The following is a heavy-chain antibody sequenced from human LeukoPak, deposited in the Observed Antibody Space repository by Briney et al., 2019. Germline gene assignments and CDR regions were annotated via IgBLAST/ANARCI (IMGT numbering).Heavy chain of an antibody. CDR1: GYTFTGYY. D-gene: IGHD2-2*01. CDR2: INPNSGGT. CDR3: ARDPRSQDPHFVVVPAARGWFDP. V-gene: IGHV1-2*02. Sequence: ASVKVSCKASGYTFTGYYMHWVRQAPGQGLEWMGWINPNSGGTNYAQKFQGRVTMTRDTSTSTVYMELSSLRSEDTAVYYCARDPRSQDPHFVVVPAARGWFDPWGQGTLVTVSS. J-gene: IGHJ5*02.